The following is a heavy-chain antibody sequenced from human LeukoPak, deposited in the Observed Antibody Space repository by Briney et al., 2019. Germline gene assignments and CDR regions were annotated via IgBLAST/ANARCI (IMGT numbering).Heavy chain of an antibody. Sequence: ASVKVSCKASGYTFTGYYMHWVRQAPGQGLEWMGWINPNSGGTNYAQKFQGRVTMTRDTSISTAYMELSRLRSDDTAVYYCTVWFGGQLGYCSSTSCYDHDYWGQGTLVTVSS. CDR3: TVWFGGQLGYCSSTSCYDHDY. J-gene: IGHJ4*02. V-gene: IGHV1-2*02. CDR2: INPNSGGT. CDR1: GYTFTGYY. D-gene: IGHD2-2*01.